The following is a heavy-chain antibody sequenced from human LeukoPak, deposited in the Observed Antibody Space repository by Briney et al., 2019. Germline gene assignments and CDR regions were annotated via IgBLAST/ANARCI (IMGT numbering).Heavy chain of an antibody. Sequence: PSETLSLTCTVSGGSISSYYWSWIRQPAGKGLEWIGRIYTSGSTNYNPSLKSRVTMSVDTSKNQFSLKLSSVTAADTAVYYCARDPEHYYDSSGYYGKDAFDIWGQGTMVIVSS. CDR3: ARDPEHYYDSSGYYGKDAFDI. J-gene: IGHJ3*02. CDR1: GGSISSYY. V-gene: IGHV4-4*07. D-gene: IGHD3-22*01. CDR2: IYTSGST.